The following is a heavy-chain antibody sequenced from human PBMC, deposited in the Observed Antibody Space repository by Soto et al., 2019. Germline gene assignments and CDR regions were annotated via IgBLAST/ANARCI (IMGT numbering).Heavy chain of an antibody. D-gene: IGHD3-22*01. Sequence: SETLSVTCNVSGCSSSNSSYYWGWIRQPPGKGLEWIGSIYYTGNTYYNPSLKSRVTISVDTSKNQFSLKLDSVTAADTAVYFCERHSIWLLLSDYWGQGSLVTVSS. J-gene: IGHJ4*02. CDR1: GCSSSNSSYY. CDR3: ERHSIWLLLSDY. CDR2: IYYTGNT. V-gene: IGHV4-39*01.